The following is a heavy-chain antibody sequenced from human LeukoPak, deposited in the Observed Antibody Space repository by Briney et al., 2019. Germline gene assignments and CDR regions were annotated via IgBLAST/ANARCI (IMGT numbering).Heavy chain of an antibody. V-gene: IGHV3-74*01. CDR3: ARSFTYYYDSSGPET. CDR1: GFTFSGYW. Sequence: GSLRLSCAASGFTFSGYWMHWVRQAPGKGLVGVSRINSDGTSMGYADSVKGRFTISRDNAKNTLHLQMNTLRAEDTAVYYCARSFTYYYDSSGPETWGEGTLVTVSS. CDR2: INSDGTSM. J-gene: IGHJ4*02. D-gene: IGHD3-22*01.